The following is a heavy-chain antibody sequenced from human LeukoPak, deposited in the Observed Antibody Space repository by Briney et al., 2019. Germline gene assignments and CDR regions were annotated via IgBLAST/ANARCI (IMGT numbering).Heavy chain of an antibody. Sequence: GGSLRLSCAASGFAFNNAWMNWVRQAPGKGLEWVGRINSRSFGGTVDYAAPVKGRFTISRDDSKNTVYLQMNSLKTEDTAVYYCTTAPINPELYDMDVWGQGTTVTVSS. CDR2: INSRSFGGTV. V-gene: IGHV3-15*07. D-gene: IGHD1-7*01. CDR1: GFAFNNAW. J-gene: IGHJ6*02. CDR3: TTAPINPELYDMDV.